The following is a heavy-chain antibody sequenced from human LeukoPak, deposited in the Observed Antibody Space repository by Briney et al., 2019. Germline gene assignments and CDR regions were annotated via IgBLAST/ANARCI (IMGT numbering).Heavy chain of an antibody. V-gene: IGHV3-73*01. Sequence: PGGSLKLSCAASGFTLSGSAMHWVRQASGKGLEWVGRIRSKPYSYATAYAASVKGRFTISRDDSKNTAWLQVNSLKTEDTAVYYCTSSGSFYFDYWGQGTLVTVSS. J-gene: IGHJ4*02. CDR1: GFTLSGSA. CDR3: TSSGSFYFDY. CDR2: IRSKPYSYAT. D-gene: IGHD1-26*01.